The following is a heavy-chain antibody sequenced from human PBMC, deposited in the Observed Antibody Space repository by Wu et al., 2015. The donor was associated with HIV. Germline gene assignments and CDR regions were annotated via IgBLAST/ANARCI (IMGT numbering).Heavy chain of an antibody. D-gene: IGHD2-15*01. Sequence: QVQLVQSGAEVKKPGASVRVSCRASGYSLSDYGMHWVRQAPGQGLEWMGWINPKSGGTNYAQKFQGRVTMTTDTSINTTYMELNSLRFDDTAVFRCARGPPYCSDGNCYSGNYFDYWGQGTLVTVSS. CDR2: INPKSGGT. CDR1: GYSLSDYG. J-gene: IGHJ4*02. V-gene: IGHV1-2*02. CDR3: ARGPPYCSDGNCYSGNYFDY.